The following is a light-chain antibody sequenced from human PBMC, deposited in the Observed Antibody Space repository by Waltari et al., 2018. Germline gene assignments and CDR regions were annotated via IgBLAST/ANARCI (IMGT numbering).Light chain of an antibody. V-gene: IGKV1-5*03. CDR3: QQYNNFPWT. J-gene: IGKJ1*01. CDR1: PSIGSW. Sequence: DLQMTQSPSPLSAPVGARVTITCRASPSIGSWLACYQQKPGKAPKFLIYKASSLESGVPSRFSGSGSGTEFTLTISSLQPDDFATYYCQQYNNFPWTFGQGTKVEIK. CDR2: KAS.